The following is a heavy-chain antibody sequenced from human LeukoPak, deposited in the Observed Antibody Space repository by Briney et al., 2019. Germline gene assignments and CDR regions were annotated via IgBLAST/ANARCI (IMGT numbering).Heavy chain of an antibody. Sequence: PGGSLRLSCAASGFTVSSNYMSWVRQAPGKGLEWVSAIYSGGSTYYAESVKGRSTISRDNSKNTLYLQMNSLRAEDTAVYYRARDPRYWGQGTLVTVSS. CDR1: GFTVSSNY. CDR2: IYSGGST. V-gene: IGHV3-53*01. J-gene: IGHJ4*02. CDR3: ARDPRY.